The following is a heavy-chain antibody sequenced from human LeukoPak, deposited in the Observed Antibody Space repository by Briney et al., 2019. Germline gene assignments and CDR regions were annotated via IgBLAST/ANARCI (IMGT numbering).Heavy chain of an antibody. D-gene: IGHD3-3*01. CDR2: ISSRGSSI. Sequence: GGSRRLACAAPGFIFRNFEMNWGRQAPGKGPECVSYISSRGSSIFYADSVRGRFTVSRDNAKSSLSLQMNSLRVEDTAIYYCVRELNDLTWGQGALVTVSS. V-gene: IGHV3-48*03. CDR1: GFIFRNFE. J-gene: IGHJ5*02. CDR3: VRELNDLT.